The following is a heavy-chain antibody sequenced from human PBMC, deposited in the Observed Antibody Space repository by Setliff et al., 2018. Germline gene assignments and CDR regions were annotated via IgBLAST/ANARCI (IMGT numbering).Heavy chain of an antibody. J-gene: IGHJ4*02. D-gene: IGHD6-6*01. Sequence: ASETLSLTCTVSGGPFSGASILSWIRQPPGKGLEFIGYVYYSGTAKYDPSLESRAIMSVDASKNQFSLKLNSVTAADTAVYYCARARNIAARLLDSWGQGTLVTVSS. V-gene: IGHV4-59*12. CDR2: VYYSGTA. CDR3: ARARNIAARLLDS. CDR1: GGPFSGAS.